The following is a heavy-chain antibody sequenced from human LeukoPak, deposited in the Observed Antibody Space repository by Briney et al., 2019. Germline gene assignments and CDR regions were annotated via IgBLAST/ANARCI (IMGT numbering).Heavy chain of an antibody. CDR3: AKDREIAVAGPDAFDI. CDR2: ISGSGGST. CDR1: GFTFSDYY. D-gene: IGHD6-19*01. V-gene: IGHV3-23*01. J-gene: IGHJ3*02. Sequence: GGSLRLSCAASGFTFSDYYMSWVRQAPGKGLEWVSAISGSGGSTYYADSVKGRFTISRDNSKNTLYLEMNSLRAEDTAVYYCAKDREIAVAGPDAFDIWGQGTMVTVSS.